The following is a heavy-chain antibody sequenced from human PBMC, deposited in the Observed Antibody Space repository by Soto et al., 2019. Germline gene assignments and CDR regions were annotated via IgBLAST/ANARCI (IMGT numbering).Heavy chain of an antibody. J-gene: IGHJ4*02. V-gene: IGHV1-58*02. CDR3: AAEVQYGPYGSGKHDY. D-gene: IGHD3-10*01. CDR1: GFTFTSSA. CDR2: IVVGSGNT. Sequence: QMQLVQSGPEVKKPGTSVKVSCKASGFTFTSSAMQWVRQARGQRLEWIGWIVVGSGNTNYAQKFQERVTITRDMSTSTAYMELSSLRSEDTAVYYCAAEVQYGPYGSGKHDYWCQGTLVTVSS.